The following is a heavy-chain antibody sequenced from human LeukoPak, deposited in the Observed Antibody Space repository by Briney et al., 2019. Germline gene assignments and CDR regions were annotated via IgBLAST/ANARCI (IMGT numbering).Heavy chain of an antibody. CDR3: ASWTAVVDPDCYYYYMGV. V-gene: IGHV3-30*03. Sequence: GGSLRLSCAASGFTFSTYSMNWVRQAPGKGLEWVSVVSSDGNNKYYADSVKGRFTISRDNSKNTLFLQMNSLRADDTAVYYCASWTAVVDPDCYYYYMGVWGTGTTVTVSS. CDR2: VSSDGNNK. D-gene: IGHD5-18*01. CDR1: GFTFSTYS. J-gene: IGHJ6*03.